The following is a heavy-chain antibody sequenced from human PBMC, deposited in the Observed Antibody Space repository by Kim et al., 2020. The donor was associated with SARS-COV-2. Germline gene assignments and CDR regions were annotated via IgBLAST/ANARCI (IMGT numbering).Heavy chain of an antibody. D-gene: IGHD3-3*01. CDR2: ISYDGSNK. V-gene: IGHV3-30-3*01. CDR3: ARDRGGKAWESIFGVVPVYYFDL. Sequence: GGSLRLSCAASGFTFSSYAMHWVRQAQGKGLEWVAVISYDGSNKYYADSVKGRFTISRDNSKNTLYLQMNSLRAEDTAVYYCARDRGGKAWESIFGVVPVYYFDLWGRGTLVTVSS. J-gene: IGHJ2*01. CDR1: GFTFSSYA.